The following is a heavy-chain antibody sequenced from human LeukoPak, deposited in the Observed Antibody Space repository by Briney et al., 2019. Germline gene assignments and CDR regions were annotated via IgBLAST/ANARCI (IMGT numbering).Heavy chain of an antibody. D-gene: IGHD5-18*01. J-gene: IGHJ2*01. CDR3: ASHARIQLWANWYFDL. Sequence: QPGGSLRLSCTGSGFIFSNYIMNWVRQAPGKGLEWLSYISGSSSIMSYADSVRGRFTISRDNAKNTLYLQMNSLRAEDTAVYYCASHARIQLWANWYFDLWGRGTLVTVSS. CDR2: ISGSSSIM. V-gene: IGHV3-48*01. CDR1: GFIFSNYI.